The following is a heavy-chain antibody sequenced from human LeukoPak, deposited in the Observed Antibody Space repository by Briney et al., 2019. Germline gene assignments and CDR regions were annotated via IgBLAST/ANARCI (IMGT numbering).Heavy chain of an antibody. CDR2: IIPILGIA. J-gene: IGHJ6*02. CDR3: ARAPPSGSRPPVGRKYYYYYGMDV. Sequence: RASVKVSCKASGGTFSSYTISWVRQAPGQGLEWMGRIIPILGIANYAQKFQGRGTITADKSTSTAYMELSSLRSEDTAVYYCARAPPSGSRPPVGRKYYYYYGMDVWGQGTTVTVSS. V-gene: IGHV1-69*02. CDR1: GGTFSSYT. D-gene: IGHD1-26*01.